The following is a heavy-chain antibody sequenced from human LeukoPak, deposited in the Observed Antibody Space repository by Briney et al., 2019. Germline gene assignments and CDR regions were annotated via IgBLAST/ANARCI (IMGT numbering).Heavy chain of an antibody. CDR3: AREYSGSYYLDY. CDR1: GGSFSGYY. V-gene: IGHV4-34*01. J-gene: IGHJ4*02. Sequence: SETLSLTCAVYGGSFSGYYWSWIRQPPGKGLEWIGEINHSGSTNYNPSLKSRVTISVDTSKNQFSLKLSSVTAADTAVYYCAREYSGSYYLDYWGQGTLVTVTS. D-gene: IGHD1-26*01. CDR2: INHSGST.